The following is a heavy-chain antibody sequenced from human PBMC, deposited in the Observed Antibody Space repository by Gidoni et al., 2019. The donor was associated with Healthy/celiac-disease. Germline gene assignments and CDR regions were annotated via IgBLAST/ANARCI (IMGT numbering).Heavy chain of an antibody. Sequence: EVQLVESGGGLVQPGRSLRLSCAASGFTFDDYAMHWVRQAPGKGLEWVSGISWNSGSIGYADFVKGRFTISRDNAKNSLYLQMNSLRAEDTALYYCAKDISGRRYSGYDVWGQGTLVTVSS. J-gene: IGHJ4*02. CDR3: AKDISGRRYSGYDV. CDR1: GFTFDDYA. D-gene: IGHD5-12*01. CDR2: ISWNSGSI. V-gene: IGHV3-9*01.